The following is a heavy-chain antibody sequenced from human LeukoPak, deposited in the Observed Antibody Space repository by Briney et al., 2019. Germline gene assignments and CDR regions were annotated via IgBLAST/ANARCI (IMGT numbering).Heavy chain of an antibody. J-gene: IGHJ4*02. Sequence: TSETLSLTCTVSGYSISSGYYWGWIRQPPGKGLEWIGSIYHSGSTYYNPSLKSRVTISVDTSKNQFSLKLSSVTAADTAVYYCASGRYSSGWVFDYWGQGTLVTVSS. D-gene: IGHD6-19*01. CDR1: GYSISSGYY. CDR3: ASGRYSSGWVFDY. CDR2: IYHSGST. V-gene: IGHV4-38-2*02.